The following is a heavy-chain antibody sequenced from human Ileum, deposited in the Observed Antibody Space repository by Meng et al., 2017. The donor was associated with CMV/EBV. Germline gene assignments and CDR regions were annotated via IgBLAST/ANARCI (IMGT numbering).Heavy chain of an antibody. V-gene: IGHV4-30-4*08. J-gene: IGHJ4*02. D-gene: IGHD1-14*01. CDR3: TRGAPWTSEPGY. CDR1: GDSIDSGNY. CDR2: IYSGGDT. Sequence: QVQLQESGLGLVNPSQPLYLTCSVSGDSIDSGNYSCNWVRQPPGKGLEWVAIIYSGGDTYYIDSVKGRFSISRDKSSNTLYLQMNSLTDDDTAMYYCTRGAPWTSEPGYWGQGTLVTVSS.